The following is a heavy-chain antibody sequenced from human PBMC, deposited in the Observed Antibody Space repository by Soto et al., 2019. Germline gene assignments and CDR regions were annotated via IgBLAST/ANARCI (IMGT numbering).Heavy chain of an antibody. J-gene: IGHJ3*02. CDR1: GFTFSSYS. Sequence: GGSLRLSCAASGFTFSSYSMNWVRQAPGKGLEWVSSISSSSSYIYYADSVKGRFTISRDNAKNSLYLQMNSLRAEDTAVYYCARDRDSGHERLAFDIWGQGTMVTVSS. CDR3: ARDRDSGHERLAFDI. CDR2: ISSSSSYI. D-gene: IGHD5-12*01. V-gene: IGHV3-21*01.